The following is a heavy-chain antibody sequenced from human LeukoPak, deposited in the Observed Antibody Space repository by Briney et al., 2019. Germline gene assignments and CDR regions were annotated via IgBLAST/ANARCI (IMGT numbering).Heavy chain of an antibody. D-gene: IGHD6-19*01. CDR3: ARVAAVAGYYYYCMDV. CDR2: IYTSGST. J-gene: IGHJ6*03. CDR1: GGSISSYY. V-gene: IGHV4-4*07. Sequence: SETLSLTCAVSGGSISSYYWSWIRQPAGKGLEWIGRIYTSGSTNYNPSLKSRVTMSVDTSKNQFSLKLSSVTAADTAVYYCARVAAVAGYYYYCMDVWGKGTTVTVSS.